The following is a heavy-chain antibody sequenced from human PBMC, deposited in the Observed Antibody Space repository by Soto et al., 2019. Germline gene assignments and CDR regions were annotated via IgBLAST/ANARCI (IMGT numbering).Heavy chain of an antibody. CDR3: ARGRLPGSGVPIYYFDY. CDR1: GGSFSGYY. Sequence: TSETLSLTCAVYGGSFSGYYWSWIRQPPGKGLEWIGEINHSGSTNYNPSLKSRVTISVDTSKNQFSLKLSSVTAADTAVYYCARGRLPGSGVPIYYFDYWGQGTLVTVSS. CDR2: INHSGST. J-gene: IGHJ4*02. D-gene: IGHD2-15*01. V-gene: IGHV4-34*01.